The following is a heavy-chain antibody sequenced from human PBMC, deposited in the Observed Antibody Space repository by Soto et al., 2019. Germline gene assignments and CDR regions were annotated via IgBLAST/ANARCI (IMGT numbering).Heavy chain of an antibody. Sequence: QVQLVESGGGVVQPGRSLRLSCAASGFTFSSYGIHWVRQAPGKGLEWVAVIYYDGRNKYYADSVKGRFTISRDNSKNTLYLQMYSLRAEDTAVYYCAKGVLEWLLLYYFDYWGQGTLVTVSS. J-gene: IGHJ4*02. D-gene: IGHD3-3*01. V-gene: IGHV3-30*18. CDR2: IYYDGRNK. CDR1: GFTFSSYG. CDR3: AKGVLEWLLLYYFDY.